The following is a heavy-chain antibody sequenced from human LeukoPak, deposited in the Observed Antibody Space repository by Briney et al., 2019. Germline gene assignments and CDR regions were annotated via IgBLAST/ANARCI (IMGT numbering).Heavy chain of an antibody. D-gene: IGHD4-17*01. CDR3: ARASTVTTWSAAELRLDY. CDR2: IYYSGST. V-gene: IGHV4-59*01. Sequence: SETLSLTRTVSGGSISSYYWSWIRQPPGKGLEWIGYIYYSGSTNYNPSLKSRVTISLDTSKNQFSLKLSSVTAADTAVYYCARASTVTTWSAAELRLDYWGQGTLVTVSS. CDR1: GGSISSYY. J-gene: IGHJ4*02.